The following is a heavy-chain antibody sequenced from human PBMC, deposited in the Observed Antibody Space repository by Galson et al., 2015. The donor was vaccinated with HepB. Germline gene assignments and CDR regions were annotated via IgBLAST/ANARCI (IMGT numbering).Heavy chain of an antibody. CDR2: IIPIFGTA. V-gene: IGHV1-69*13. CDR1: GYTFTGYY. CDR3: ARADGGVGAPSDY. J-gene: IGHJ4*02. D-gene: IGHD1-26*01. Sequence: SVKVSCKASGYTFTGYYIHWVRQAPGQGLEWMGGIIPIFGTANYAQKFQGRVTITADESTSTAYMELSSLRSEDTAVYYCARADGGVGAPSDYWGQGTLVTVSS.